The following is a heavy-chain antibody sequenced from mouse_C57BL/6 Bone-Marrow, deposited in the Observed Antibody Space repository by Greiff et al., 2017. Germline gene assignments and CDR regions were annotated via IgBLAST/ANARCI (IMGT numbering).Heavy chain of an antibody. J-gene: IGHJ2*01. CDR3: ASHKYYFDY. D-gene: IGHD6-1*01. CDR1: GYTFTSYW. CDR2: IYPGSGST. V-gene: IGHV1-55*01. Sequence: QVHVKQPGAELVKPGASVKMSCKASGYTFTSYWITWVKQRPGQGLEWIGDIYPGSGSTNYNEKFKSKATLTVDTSSSTAYMQLSSLTSEDSAVYYCASHKYYFDYWGQGTTLTVSS.